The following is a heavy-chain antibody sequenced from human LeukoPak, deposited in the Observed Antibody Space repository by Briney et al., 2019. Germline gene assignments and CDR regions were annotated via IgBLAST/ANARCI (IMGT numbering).Heavy chain of an antibody. CDR3: ASPREDTAMGQFDY. CDR1: GGTFSSYA. Sequence: SVKVSCKASGGTFSSYAISWVRQAPGQGLEWMGRIIPIFGIASYAQKFQGRVTITADKSTSTAYMELSSLRSEDTAVYYCASPREDTAMGQFDYWGQGTLVTVSS. D-gene: IGHD5-18*01. CDR2: IIPIFGIA. V-gene: IGHV1-69*04. J-gene: IGHJ4*02.